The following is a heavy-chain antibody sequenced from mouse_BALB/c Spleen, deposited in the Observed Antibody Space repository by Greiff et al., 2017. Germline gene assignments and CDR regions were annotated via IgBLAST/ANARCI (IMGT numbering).Heavy chain of an antibody. D-gene: IGHD2-2*01. CDR3: ARYGYYWYFDV. J-gene: IGHJ1*01. Sequence: EVKLVESGGGLVQPGGSLKLSCAASGFTFSSYGMSWVRQTPDKRLELVATINSNGGSTYYPDSVKGRFTISRDNAKNTLYLQMSSLKSEDTSMYYCARYGYYWYFDVWGAGTAVTVSS. V-gene: IGHV5-6-3*01. CDR1: GFTFSSYG. CDR2: INSNGGST.